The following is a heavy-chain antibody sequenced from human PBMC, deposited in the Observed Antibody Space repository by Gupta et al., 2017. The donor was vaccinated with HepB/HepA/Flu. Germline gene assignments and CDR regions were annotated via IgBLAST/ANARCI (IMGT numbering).Heavy chain of an antibody. CDR2: ISYDGSNK. D-gene: IGHD3-10*01. CDR3: AKDRSGSGSPNYYYYYGMDV. J-gene: IGHJ6*02. V-gene: IGHV3-30*18. Sequence: HGVSRAPFRWLEWVAVISYDGSNKYYADSVKGRFTISRDNSKNTLYLQMNSLRAEDTAVYYCAKDRSGSGSPNYYYYYGMDVWGQGTTVTVSS.